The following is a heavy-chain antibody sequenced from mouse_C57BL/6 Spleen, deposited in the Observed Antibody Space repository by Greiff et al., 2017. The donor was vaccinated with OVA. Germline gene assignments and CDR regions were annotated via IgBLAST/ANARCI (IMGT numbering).Heavy chain of an antibody. Sequence: QVQLQQPGAELVRPGSSVKLSCKASGYTFTSYWMHWVKQRPIQGLEWIGNIDPSDSETHYNQKFKDKATLTVDKSSSTAYMQLSSLTSEDSAVYYCARSGSSGYGYYFDYGGQGTTLTVSS. D-gene: IGHD3-2*02. CDR3: ARSGSSGYGYYFDY. CDR1: GYTFTSYW. J-gene: IGHJ2*01. V-gene: IGHV1-52*01. CDR2: IDPSDSET.